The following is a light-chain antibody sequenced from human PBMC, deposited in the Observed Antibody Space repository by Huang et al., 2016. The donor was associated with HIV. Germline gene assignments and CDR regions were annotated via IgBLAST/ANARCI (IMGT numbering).Light chain of an antibody. CDR3: QQYDSLPPWT. CDR2: DAS. CDR1: KDIAKY. V-gene: IGKV1-33*01. Sequence: DIQMTQSPSSLSASVGARVTITCQASKDIAKYLNWYQQKPGQAPKLLIYDASKLETGVPSRFSGSASGTDFTFTISSLQPEDIATYYCQQYDSLPPWTFGQGTKVGIK. J-gene: IGKJ1*01.